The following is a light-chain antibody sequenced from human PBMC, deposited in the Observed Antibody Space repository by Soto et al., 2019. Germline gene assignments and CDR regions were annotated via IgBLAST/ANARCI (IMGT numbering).Light chain of an antibody. CDR3: QQYNDNWT. CDR2: KAS. CDR1: QSVSRW. V-gene: IGKV1-5*03. J-gene: IGKJ1*01. Sequence: DIQMTQSPSTLSACVRDRVTITCRASQSVSRWLAWYQQKPGKAPKLLIYKASTLESGVPSRFSGSGSGTEFTLAISSLQPDDSATYYCQQYNDNWTFGQGTKVEIK.